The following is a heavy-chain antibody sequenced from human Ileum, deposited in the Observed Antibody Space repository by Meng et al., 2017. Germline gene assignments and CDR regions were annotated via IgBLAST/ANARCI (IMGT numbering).Heavy chain of an antibody. CDR2: INSDGRSI. D-gene: IGHD6-19*01. Sequence: EVQLVVAVGGIVQSGGSLDLSLAASGFNFSNHWMHWVRQAPGKGRVWVSRINSDGRSISYAHDVKGRFTISRDNAKNTLFLHMNNLRDDDTAVYYCARYNSGWHVCDSWGQGILVTVSS. J-gene: IGHJ4*02. CDR1: GFNFSNHW. CDR3: ARYNSGWHVCDS. V-gene: IGHV3-74*01.